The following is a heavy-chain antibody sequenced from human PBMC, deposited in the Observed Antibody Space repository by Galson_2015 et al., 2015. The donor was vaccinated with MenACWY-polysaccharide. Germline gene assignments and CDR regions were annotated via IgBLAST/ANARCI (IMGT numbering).Heavy chain of an antibody. Sequence: CAISGDSVSSNSGSCHWVRQSPSRGLEWLGRAYYRSKWYSYYGASVKGRITINPDTYKNQFSLQLNSVTPEDTAVYYCARIHRGSAADFEYWGQGTLVTVSS. V-gene: IGHV6-1*01. J-gene: IGHJ4*02. CDR3: ARIHRGSAADFEY. CDR1: GDSVSSNSGS. D-gene: IGHD5-18*01. CDR2: AYYRSKWYS.